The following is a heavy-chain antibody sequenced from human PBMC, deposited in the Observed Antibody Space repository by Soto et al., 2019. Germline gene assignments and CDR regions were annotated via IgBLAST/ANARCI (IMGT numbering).Heavy chain of an antibody. D-gene: IGHD1-26*01. J-gene: IGHJ4*02. CDR2: IKKDGSET. CDR3: ARGAGWESDY. Sequence: EVQLVESGGGLVQPGGSLRLSCAASGFTFSSYWMSWVRQAPGMGLEWLAIIKKDGSETHYVDAVKGRFTISRDNAKNSLFLQMNSMRTDDTAVYYWARGAGWESDYWGQGTLVTVSS. V-gene: IGHV3-7*03. CDR1: GFTFSSYW.